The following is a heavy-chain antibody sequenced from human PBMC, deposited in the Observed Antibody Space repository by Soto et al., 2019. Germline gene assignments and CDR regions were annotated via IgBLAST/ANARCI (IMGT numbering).Heavy chain of an antibody. J-gene: IGHJ6*02. CDR3: AGGSGSYVGPYYYYGMDV. CDR1: GYTFTSYD. D-gene: IGHD3-10*01. Sequence: QVQLVQSGAEVKKPGASVKVSCKASGYTFTSYDINWVRQATGQGLEWMGWMNPNSGNTGYAQKFQGRVTMTRNTPISTAYMELSSLRSEETAVYYCAGGSGSYVGPYYYYGMDVWGQGTTVTVSS. CDR2: MNPNSGNT. V-gene: IGHV1-8*01.